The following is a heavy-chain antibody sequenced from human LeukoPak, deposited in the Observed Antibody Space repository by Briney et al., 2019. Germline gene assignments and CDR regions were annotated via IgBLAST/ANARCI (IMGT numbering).Heavy chain of an antibody. J-gene: IGHJ6*03. Sequence: GESLKISCKGSGYSFTSYWIGWVRQMPGKGLEWMGIIYPRDSDTRYSPSFQGQVTISADKSISTAYLQWSSLRSEDTAVYYCARSLADDYYYYYMDVWGKGTTVTVSS. V-gene: IGHV5-51*01. CDR2: IYPRDSDT. CDR3: ARSLADDYYYYYMDV. CDR1: GYSFTSYW.